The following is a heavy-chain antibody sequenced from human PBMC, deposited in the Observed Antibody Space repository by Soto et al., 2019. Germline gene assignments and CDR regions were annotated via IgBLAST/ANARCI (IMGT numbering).Heavy chain of an antibody. CDR3: ARDLDLRDFWSGHFGGVWFDP. J-gene: IGHJ5*02. D-gene: IGHD3-3*01. CDR1: GFTFSSYW. CDR2: IKQDGSEK. Sequence: VQLVESGGGLVQPGGSLRLSCAASGFTFSSYWMSWVRQAPGKGLEWVANIKQDGSEKYYVDSVKGRFTISRDNAKNSLYLQMNSLRAEDTAVYYCARDLDLRDFWSGHFGGVWFDPWAREPWSPSPQ. V-gene: IGHV3-7*01.